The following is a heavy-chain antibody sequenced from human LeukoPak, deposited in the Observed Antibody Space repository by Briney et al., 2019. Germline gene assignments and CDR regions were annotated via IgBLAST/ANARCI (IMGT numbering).Heavy chain of an antibody. CDR2: INTNTGNP. V-gene: IGHV7-4-1*02. J-gene: IGHJ4*02. CDR3: TRQGVQFNFDY. CDR1: GYTFTSYA. D-gene: IGHD3-10*01. Sequence: ASVKVSCKASGYTFTSYAMNWVRQAPGQGLEWMGWINTNTGNPTYAQGFTGRFVFSLDTSVSTAYLQISSLKAEDTAVYYCTRQGVQFNFDYWGQGTLVPSPQ.